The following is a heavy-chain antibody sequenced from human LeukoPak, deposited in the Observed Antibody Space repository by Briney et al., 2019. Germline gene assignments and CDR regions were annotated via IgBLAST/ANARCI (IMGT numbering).Heavy chain of an antibody. CDR1: GFTFSSYG. CDR3: AILGAAVAVREAFDI. CDR2: ISYDGSNK. D-gene: IGHD6-19*01. J-gene: IGHJ3*02. V-gene: IGHV3-30*03. Sequence: QTGGSLRLSCAASGFTFSSYGMHWVREAPGKGLEGVAVISYDGSNKYYADSVKGRFTISRDNSKNTLYLQMNSLRAEDTAVYYCAILGAAVAVREAFDIWGQGTMVTVSS.